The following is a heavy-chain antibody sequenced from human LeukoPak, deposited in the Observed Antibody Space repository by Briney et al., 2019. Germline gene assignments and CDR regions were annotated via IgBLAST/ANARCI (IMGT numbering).Heavy chain of an antibody. CDR1: GGSISSYY. D-gene: IGHD3-16*02. V-gene: IGHV4-4*07. J-gene: IGHJ4*02. Sequence: KASETLSLTCTVSGGSISSYYWSWIRQPAGKGLEWIGRIYTSGSTNYNPSLKSRVTMSVDTSKNQFSLKLSSVTAADTAVYYCASSYDYVWGSYRFDYWGQGTLVTVSS. CDR3: ASSYDYVWGSYRFDY. CDR2: IYTSGST.